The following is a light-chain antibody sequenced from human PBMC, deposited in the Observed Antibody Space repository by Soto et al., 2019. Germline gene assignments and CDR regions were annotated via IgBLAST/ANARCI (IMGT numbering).Light chain of an antibody. CDR3: QSYESSLSGGDVV. CDR2: GNS. V-gene: IGLV1-40*01. Sequence: QPVLTQPPSVSGAPGQRVTISCTGSSFNIGAGYDVHWYQQLPGTAPKLLIYGNSNRPSGVPVRFSGSKSGTSASLVITGLQAEDEADYYCQSYESSLSGGDVVFGGGTKVTVL. J-gene: IGLJ2*01. CDR1: SFNIGAGYD.